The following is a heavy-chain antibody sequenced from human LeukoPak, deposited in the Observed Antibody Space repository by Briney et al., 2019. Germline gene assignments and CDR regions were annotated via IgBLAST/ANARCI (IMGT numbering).Heavy chain of an antibody. CDR3: ARLTDIAVAGMGSFDY. CDR2: ISYSGST. D-gene: IGHD6-19*01. J-gene: IGHJ4*02. Sequence: SETLSLTCTVSGGSISSYYWSWIRQPPGQGLEWIGHISYSGSTNYNPSLKSRLTISVDTSKKQFSLKLSSVTAADTAVYYCARLTDIAVAGMGSFDYWGQGTLVTVSS. V-gene: IGHV4-59*01. CDR1: GGSISSYY.